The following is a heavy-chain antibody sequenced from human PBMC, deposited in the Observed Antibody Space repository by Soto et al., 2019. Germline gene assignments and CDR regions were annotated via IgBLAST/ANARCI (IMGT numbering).Heavy chain of an antibody. V-gene: IGHV3-30-3*01. J-gene: IGHJ4*02. Sequence: QVQLVESGGGVVQPGRSLRLSCAASGFTFSSYAMHWVRQAPGKGLEWVAVISYDGSNKYYADSVKGRFTISRDNSKNTLYLQMNSLRAEDTAVYYCARDITNYDFWSGWIDYWGQGTLVTVSS. CDR1: GFTFSSYA. CDR3: ARDITNYDFWSGWIDY. D-gene: IGHD3-3*01. CDR2: ISYDGSNK.